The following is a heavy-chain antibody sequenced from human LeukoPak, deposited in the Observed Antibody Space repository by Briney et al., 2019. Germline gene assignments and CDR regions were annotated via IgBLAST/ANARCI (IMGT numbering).Heavy chain of an antibody. Sequence: SGYXXXSYWIGWVRQLPGKGLEWMGIIYPGDSDTRYSPSFQGQVTISADKSISTAYLQWSSLKASDTAMYYCARRRIQLDHFDYWGQGTLVTVSS. CDR3: ARRRIQLDHFDY. J-gene: IGHJ4*02. D-gene: IGHD5-18*01. V-gene: IGHV5-51*01. CDR2: IYPGDSDT. CDR1: GYXXXSYW.